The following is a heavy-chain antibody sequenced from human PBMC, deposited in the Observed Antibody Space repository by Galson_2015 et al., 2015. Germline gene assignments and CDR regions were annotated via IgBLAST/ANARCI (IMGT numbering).Heavy chain of an antibody. V-gene: IGHV5-51*01. Sequence: QSGAEVTKPGESLQISCKGSGYSFTRYWIGWVRQMPGKGLEWMGIIYPGDSDTRYSPSFQGQVTISADKSISTAYLQWSSLKASDTAMYYCARGPGQYYYYYYYMDVWGKGTTVTVSS. CDR1: GYSFTRYW. CDR2: IYPGDSDT. CDR3: ARGPGQYYYYYYYMDV. J-gene: IGHJ6*03.